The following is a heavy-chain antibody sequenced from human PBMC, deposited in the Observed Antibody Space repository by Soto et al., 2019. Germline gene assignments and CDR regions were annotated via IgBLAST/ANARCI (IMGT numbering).Heavy chain of an antibody. CDR3: ARIPGSDYSDPHDY. CDR2: ITHRGSP. V-gene: IGHV4-34*01. J-gene: IGHJ4*02. CDR1: GGSFSGYH. D-gene: IGHD4-17*01. Sequence: QVQLQQWGAGLLKPSETLSLTCAVFGGSFSGYHWTWIRQPPGRGLDWIGEITHRGSPNYNPSLRSRVTISIDSSKRRFSLNVRSGTAADTAVYYCARIPGSDYSDPHDYWGQETLVTVSS.